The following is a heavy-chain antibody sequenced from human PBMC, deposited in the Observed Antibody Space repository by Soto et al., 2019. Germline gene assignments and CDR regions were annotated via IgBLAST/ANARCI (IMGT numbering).Heavy chain of an antibody. J-gene: IGHJ3*02. V-gene: IGHV1-18*04. CDR2: ISAYNGNT. Sequence: ASVKVSCKASGYTFTSYGISWVRQAPGQGLEWMGWISAYNGNTNYAQKLQGRVTMTTDTSTSTAYMELRSLRSDDTAVYYCARVSSSGWYKDAFDIWGQGTMVTVS. CDR3: ARVSSSGWYKDAFDI. D-gene: IGHD6-19*01. CDR1: GYTFTSYG.